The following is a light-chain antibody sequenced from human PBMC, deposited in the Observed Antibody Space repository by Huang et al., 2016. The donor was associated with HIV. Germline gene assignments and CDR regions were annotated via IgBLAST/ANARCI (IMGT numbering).Light chain of an antibody. CDR2: GAS. Sequence: DIQMTQSPSSLSASVGDRVTITCQASQDIGNYVNWYQQKPGKAPKVLLYGASNLETGVPSRFSGSGSGTAFTFTINSLQPEDIATYYCQHYDSLPPWTFGKGTKVEIK. CDR1: QDIGNY. V-gene: IGKV1-33*01. J-gene: IGKJ1*01. CDR3: QHYDSLPPWT.